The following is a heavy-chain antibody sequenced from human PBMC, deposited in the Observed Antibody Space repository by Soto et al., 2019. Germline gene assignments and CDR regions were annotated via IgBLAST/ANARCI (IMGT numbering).Heavy chain of an antibody. Sequence: SETLSLTCTVSGGSVSSSSNYWDWIRQPPGKGLEWIASIYYSGSSYYNPSLKSRVTISADTSKNQFSLKLTSVTAADTAVYYCARRTVAGTLYYYMDVWGKGTTVTVSS. CDR3: ARRTVAGTLYYYMDV. J-gene: IGHJ6*03. CDR2: IYYSGSS. CDR1: GGSVSSSSNY. D-gene: IGHD6-19*01. V-gene: IGHV4-39*01.